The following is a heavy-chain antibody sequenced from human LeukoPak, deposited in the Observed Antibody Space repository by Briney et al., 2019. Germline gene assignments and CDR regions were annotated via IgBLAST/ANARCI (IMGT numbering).Heavy chain of an antibody. CDR3: ARVISISSGFYAY. Sequence: GGSLRLSCAASVFTFSDYYMSCIRQAPGKGLEWLSYFSGSSTDTNYADSVKGRFTISRDNAKNSLYLQINSLRVEDTAFYYCARVISISSGFYAYWGQGTLVTVSS. CDR2: FSGSSTDT. V-gene: IGHV3-11*06. CDR1: VFTFSDYY. J-gene: IGHJ4*02. D-gene: IGHD3-22*01.